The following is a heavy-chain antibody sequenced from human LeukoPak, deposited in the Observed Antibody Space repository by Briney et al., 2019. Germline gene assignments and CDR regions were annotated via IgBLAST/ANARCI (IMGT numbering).Heavy chain of an antibody. J-gene: IGHJ6*03. CDR2: IYYSGST. CDR3: ARGSIVTPPRPDPFQDIVVVPAAIGYYYYMDV. V-gene: IGHV4-31*03. D-gene: IGHD2-2*01. Sequence: SETLSLTCTVSGGSISSGGYYWSWIRQHPGKGLEWIGYIYYSGSTYYNPSLKSRVTISVDTSKNQFSLKLSSVTAADTAVYYCARGSIVTPPRPDPFQDIVVVPAAIGYYYYMDVWGKGTTVTVSS. CDR1: GGSISSGGYY.